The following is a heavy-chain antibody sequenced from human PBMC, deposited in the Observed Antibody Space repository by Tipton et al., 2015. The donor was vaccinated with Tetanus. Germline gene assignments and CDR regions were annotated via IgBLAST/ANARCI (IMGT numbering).Heavy chain of an antibody. CDR1: GFTFRSYA. V-gene: IGHV3-30-3*01. CDR3: ARCSGGACYRGNHYYYGMDV. CDR2: ISYDGSNK. D-gene: IGHD2-15*01. J-gene: IGHJ6*02. Sequence: SLRLSCAASGFTFRSYAIHWVRQSPGRGLEWVAVISYDGSNKNYADSVKGRFTISRDNSQNTLYLQMNSLRAEDTAVYYCARCSGGACYRGNHYYYGMDVWGQGATVTVSS.